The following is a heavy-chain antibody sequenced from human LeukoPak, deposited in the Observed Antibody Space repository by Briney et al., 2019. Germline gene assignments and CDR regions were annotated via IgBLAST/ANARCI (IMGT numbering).Heavy chain of an antibody. CDR3: AREIVSAVAGNFDY. J-gene: IGHJ4*02. V-gene: IGHV3-7*01. CDR2: IKQDGSEK. CDR1: GFTFSSYW. Sequence: PGGSLRLSCAASGFTFSSYWMSWVRQAPGKGLEWVANIKQDGSEKYYVDSVKGRFTISRDNAKNSLYLEMSSLRAEDTAVYYCAREIVSAVAGNFDYWGQGTLVTVSS. D-gene: IGHD6-19*01.